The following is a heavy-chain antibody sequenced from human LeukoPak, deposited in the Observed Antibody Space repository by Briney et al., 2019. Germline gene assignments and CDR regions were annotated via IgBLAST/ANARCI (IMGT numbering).Heavy chain of an antibody. CDR2: ISGSGGST. D-gene: IGHD6-13*01. Sequence: PGGSLRLSCAASGFTFSSYAMSWVRQAPGKGLEWVSAISGSGGSTYYADSVKGRFTISRDNSKNSLYLQMNSLRAEDTALYYCARSSWEYYYYYYMDVWGKGTTVTVSS. CDR1: GFTFSSYA. CDR3: ARSSWEYYYYYYMDV. J-gene: IGHJ6*03. V-gene: IGHV3-23*01.